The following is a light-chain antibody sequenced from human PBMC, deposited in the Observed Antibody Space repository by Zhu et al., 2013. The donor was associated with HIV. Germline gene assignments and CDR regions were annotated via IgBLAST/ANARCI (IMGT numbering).Light chain of an antibody. J-gene: IGKJ5*01. CDR1: QSVSSSN. Sequence: ESVLTQSPSILSLSPGERATLSCRASQSVSSSNLAWYQQKSGQAPRLVIYEASRRATGIPDRISGSGSGTDFTLTISRLESEDFALYYCQQYNNWPPTFGQGTRLEIK. CDR2: EAS. V-gene: IGKV3-20*01. CDR3: QQYNNWPPT.